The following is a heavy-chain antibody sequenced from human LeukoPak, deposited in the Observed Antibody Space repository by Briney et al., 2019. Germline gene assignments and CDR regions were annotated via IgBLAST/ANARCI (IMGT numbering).Heavy chain of an antibody. Sequence: SETLSLTCTVSGGSISSYYWSWIRQPPGKGLEWIGYIYYSGSTNYNPSLKGRVTISVDTSKNQFSLKLSSVTAADTAVYYCARARGYSYGHFDYWGQGTLVTVSS. CDR1: GGSISSYY. CDR2: IYYSGST. J-gene: IGHJ4*02. CDR3: ARARGYSYGHFDY. V-gene: IGHV4-59*08. D-gene: IGHD5-18*01.